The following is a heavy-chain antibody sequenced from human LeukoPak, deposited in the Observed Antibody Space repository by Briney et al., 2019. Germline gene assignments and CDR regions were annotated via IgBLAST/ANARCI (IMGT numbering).Heavy chain of an antibody. CDR1: GVTFSSYA. Sequence: PGGSLRLSCAASGVTFSSYAKHSVRQAPGKGLEYVSAISSNGGSTYYANSVKGRFTISRDNSKNTLYLQMGSLRAEDMAVYYCARDISRGDYGDYLFDYWGQGTLVTVSS. CDR3: ARDISRGDYGDYLFDY. J-gene: IGHJ4*02. CDR2: ISSNGGST. D-gene: IGHD4-17*01. V-gene: IGHV3-64*01.